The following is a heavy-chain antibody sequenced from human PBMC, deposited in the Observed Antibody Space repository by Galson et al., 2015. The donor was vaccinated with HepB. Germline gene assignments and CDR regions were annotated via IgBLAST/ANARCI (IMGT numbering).Heavy chain of an antibody. D-gene: IGHD3-22*01. CDR3: ARLENYDSSGHNPPDY. CDR1: GYSFATYW. Sequence: QSGAEVKKPGESLRISCKGSGYSFATYWISWVRQMPGKGLEWMGNIDPSDSYANYSPSFQGHVTISADKSISTAYLQWSSLQASDTAIYYCARLENYDSSGHNPPDYWGQGTLVTVSS. J-gene: IGHJ4*02. V-gene: IGHV5-10-1*01. CDR2: IDPSDSYA.